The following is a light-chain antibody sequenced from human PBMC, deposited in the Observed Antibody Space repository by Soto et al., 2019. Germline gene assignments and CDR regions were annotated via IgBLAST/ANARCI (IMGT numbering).Light chain of an antibody. CDR1: QSLVYADGNTY. CDR3: MQTVHWPYT. V-gene: IGKV2-30*01. J-gene: IGKJ2*01. CDR2: KVF. Sequence: DVVMTQSPLSLPVTLGQSASISCTSSQSLVYADGNTYLNWLQQRPGQSPRRLIYKVFNRDSGVPDRFSGSATGSEFTLTISRVEAEDIGVYYCMQTVHWPYTFGRGTKLEIK.